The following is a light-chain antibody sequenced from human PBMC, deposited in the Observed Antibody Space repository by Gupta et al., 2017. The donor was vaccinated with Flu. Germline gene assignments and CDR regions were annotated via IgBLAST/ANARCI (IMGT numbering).Light chain of an antibody. J-gene: IGKJ1*01. CDR3: QQYNSYSWT. CDR1: QSISSW. Sequence: DIQMTQSPSTLSASVGDRVTITCRASQSISSWLAWYQQKPGKAPKLLIYKASSLESGVPSRFSGSGSETEFTLTISSLQPDDFATYYYQQYNSYSWTFGRGTKVEIK. V-gene: IGKV1-5*03. CDR2: KAS.